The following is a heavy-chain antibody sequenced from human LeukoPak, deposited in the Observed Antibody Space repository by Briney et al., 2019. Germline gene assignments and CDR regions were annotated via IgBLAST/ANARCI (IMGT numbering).Heavy chain of an antibody. D-gene: IGHD3-9*01. CDR3: ARGGEDILTGYYGHYFDY. V-gene: IGHV3-21*01. CDR1: GFTFSSYS. Sequence: GGSLRLSCAASGFTFSSYSMNWVRQAPGQGLEWVSSISSSSSYIYYADSVKGRFTISRDNAKNSLYLQMNSLRAEDTAVYYCARGGEDILTGYYGHYFDYWGQGTLVTVSS. CDR2: ISSSSSYI. J-gene: IGHJ4*02.